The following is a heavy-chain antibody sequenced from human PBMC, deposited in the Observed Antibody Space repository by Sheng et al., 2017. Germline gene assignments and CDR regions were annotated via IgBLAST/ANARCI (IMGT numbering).Heavy chain of an antibody. V-gene: IGHV4-34*01. J-gene: IGHJ4*02. Sequence: QVQLQQWGAVLLKSSETLSLTCAVYGGSFSGYYWSWIRQPPGKGLEWIGEINHSGSTNYNPSLKSRVTISVDTSKNQFSLKLSSVTAADTAVYYCARDSGRVLLWFRESYYFDYWGQGTLVTVSS. CDR2: INHSGST. D-gene: IGHD3-10*01. CDR3: ARDSGRVLLWFRESYYFDY. CDR1: GGSFSGYY.